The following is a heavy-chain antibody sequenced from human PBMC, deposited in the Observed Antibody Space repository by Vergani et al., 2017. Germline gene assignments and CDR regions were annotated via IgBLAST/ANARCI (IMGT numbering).Heavy chain of an antibody. CDR3: ARYPLRYYFDY. CDR1: GGSISSYY. Sequence: QVQLQESGPRLVKPSETLSLTCTVSGGSISSYYWSLIRQPPGKGLEWIGYLYYSGSTNYNPSLKSRVTISVDTSKNQFSLKLSSVTAADTAVYYCARYPLRYYFDYWGQGTLVTVSS. D-gene: IGHD4-17*01. J-gene: IGHJ4*02. V-gene: IGHV4-59*01. CDR2: LYYSGST.